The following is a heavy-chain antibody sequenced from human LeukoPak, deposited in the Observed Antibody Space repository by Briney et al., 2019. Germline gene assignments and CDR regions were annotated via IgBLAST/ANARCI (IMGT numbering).Heavy chain of an antibody. CDR3: ARLRTTVTTAYFDY. Sequence: SETLSLTCTVSGGSISSSSYYWGWIRQPPGKGLEWIGSIYYSGSTYYNPSLKSRVTISVDTSKNQFSLKLSSVTAADTAVYYCARLRTTVTTAYFDYWGQGTLVTVSS. CDR1: GGSISSSSYY. D-gene: IGHD4-17*01. CDR2: IYYSGST. J-gene: IGHJ4*02. V-gene: IGHV4-39*01.